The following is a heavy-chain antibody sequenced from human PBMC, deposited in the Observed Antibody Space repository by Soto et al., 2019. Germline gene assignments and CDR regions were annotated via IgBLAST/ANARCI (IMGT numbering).Heavy chain of an antibody. CDR2: ISASGGIT. V-gene: IGHV3-23*01. CDR1: GFTFSSYA. Sequence: GGALRLSCAASGFTFSSYAMSWVRQAPGKGLEWVLGISASGGITYYVDSVKGRFTISRDNSKNTLYLQMSSLRAEDTAVYYCAKEKYYYDSSGLGRAFDIWGQGTMVTV. J-gene: IGHJ3*02. D-gene: IGHD3-22*01. CDR3: AKEKYYYDSSGLGRAFDI.